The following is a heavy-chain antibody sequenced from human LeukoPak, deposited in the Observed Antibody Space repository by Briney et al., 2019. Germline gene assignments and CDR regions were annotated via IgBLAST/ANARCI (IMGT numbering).Heavy chain of an antibody. Sequence: SETLSLTCTVSGDSISSYYWSWIRQPAGKGLEWIGRIHPSGSTDYNPSLKSRVTLSVDTSKNEFSLKLSSVTAADTAVYYCARGPPPDLDYWGRGTLVTVSS. CDR3: ARGPPPDLDY. J-gene: IGHJ4*02. CDR2: IHPSGST. CDR1: GDSISSYY. V-gene: IGHV4-4*07.